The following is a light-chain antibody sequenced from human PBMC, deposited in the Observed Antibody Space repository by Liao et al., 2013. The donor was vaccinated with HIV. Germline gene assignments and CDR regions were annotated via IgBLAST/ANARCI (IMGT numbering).Light chain of an antibody. CDR1: RLGNKY. CDR2: QDN. V-gene: IGLV3-1*01. Sequence: SYELTQTPSVSVSPGQTVTITCSGDRLGNKYACWYQQRPGHSPVLVIYQDNKLPSGIPGRFSGASSGNTATLTISETQTMDEADYYCQAWDTSSVVFGGGAKLTVL. CDR3: QAWDTSSVV. J-gene: IGLJ3*02.